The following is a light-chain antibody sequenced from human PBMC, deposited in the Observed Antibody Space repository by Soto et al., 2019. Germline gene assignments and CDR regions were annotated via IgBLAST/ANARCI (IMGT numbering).Light chain of an antibody. Sequence: DIQMTQSPSTLTASVGHSVTITCRASPSISTWMAWYQQKPGKAPNLLIYDASNFASGVPSRFSGSGSATEFPITITSLQPDDVAIYYCQHRNRQHRTFGQGTKAEMK. CDR1: PSISTW. CDR2: DAS. CDR3: QHRNRQHRT. V-gene: IGKV1-5*01. J-gene: IGKJ1*01.